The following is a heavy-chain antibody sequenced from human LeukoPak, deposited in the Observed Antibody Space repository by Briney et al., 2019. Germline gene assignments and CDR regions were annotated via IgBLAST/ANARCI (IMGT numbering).Heavy chain of an antibody. CDR2: ISGSGAST. D-gene: IGHD2-2*01. Sequence: GGSLRLSCLTSGFTLSTNAMSWVRQAPGKGLEWISGISGSGASTYYADSVKGRFTISRDDSRNTLYLQMNSLRGDDTAVYYCAKDCSSTSCYLYWGQGTLVTVSS. V-gene: IGHV3-23*01. CDR3: AKDCSSTSCYLY. CDR1: GFTLSTNA. J-gene: IGHJ4*02.